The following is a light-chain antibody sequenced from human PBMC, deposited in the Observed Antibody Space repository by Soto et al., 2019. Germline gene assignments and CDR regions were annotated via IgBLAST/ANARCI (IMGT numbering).Light chain of an antibody. J-gene: IGLJ1*01. CDR1: SSDVGGCNY. Sequence: QSFLAQPPSASGSPVQSVAISCTGTSSDVGGCNYFSWYQQHPGKDPKLMIYEVNNRPSGVPDRFSGSKSGNTASLTVSGPQAEDEADFYRTSYAGXSNVVGTGTKVXV. V-gene: IGLV2-8*01. CDR3: TSYAGXSNV. CDR2: EVN.